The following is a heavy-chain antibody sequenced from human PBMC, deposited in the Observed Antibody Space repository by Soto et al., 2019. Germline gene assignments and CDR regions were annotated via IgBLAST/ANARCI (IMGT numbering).Heavy chain of an antibody. Sequence: GGSLRLSCTASGFTFGDYAMSWFRQAPGKGLEWVGFIRSKAYGGTTEYAASVKGRFTISRDDSKSIAYLQMNSLKTEDTAVYYCTRDSCRSGGSCYLPSYGMDVWGQGTTVTVSS. D-gene: IGHD2-15*01. CDR3: TRDSCRSGGSCYLPSYGMDV. V-gene: IGHV3-49*03. CDR2: IRSKAYGGTT. J-gene: IGHJ6*02. CDR1: GFTFGDYA.